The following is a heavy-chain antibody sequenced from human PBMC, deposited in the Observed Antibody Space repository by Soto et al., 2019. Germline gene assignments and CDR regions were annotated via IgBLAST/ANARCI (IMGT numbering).Heavy chain of an antibody. D-gene: IGHD2-8*02. V-gene: IGHV3-30*03. CDR1: GFSFSNSG. CDR3: ARDYARGWCQF. J-gene: IGHJ4*02. Sequence: QVKLVESGGGVVQPGTSLRLSCTASGFSFSNSGIQWVRQTPGKGLEWVALISFDGDKYYVDSVKGRFTISRDNPTNTVYLQMNRLRPEDTGVYYCARDYARGWCQFWGQGTLVPVSS. CDR2: ISFDGDK.